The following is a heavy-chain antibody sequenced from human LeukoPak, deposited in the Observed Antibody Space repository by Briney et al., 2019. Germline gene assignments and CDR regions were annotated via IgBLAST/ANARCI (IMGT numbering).Heavy chain of an antibody. CDR1: GYTFTGYY. CDR3: ARDSVDYGDVPFDY. V-gene: IGHV1-2*02. J-gene: IGHJ4*02. Sequence: ASVKVSCKASGYTFTGYYMHWVRQAPGQGLEWMGWINPNSGGTNYAQKFQGRVTMTRDTSISTAYMELSRLRSDDTAVYYCARDSVDYGDVPFDYWGQGTLVTVSS. CDR2: INPNSGGT. D-gene: IGHD4-17*01.